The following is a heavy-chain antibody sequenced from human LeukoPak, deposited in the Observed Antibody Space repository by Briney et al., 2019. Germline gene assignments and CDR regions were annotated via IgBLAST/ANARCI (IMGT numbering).Heavy chain of an antibody. CDR2: TSSNGGST. CDR1: GFTFSSYA. D-gene: IGHD2-2*01. CDR3: ALSREYHPLDGMDV. V-gene: IGHV3-64D*06. Sequence: GGSLRLSCAASGFTFSSYAMHWVRQAPGKGLEYVSATSSNGGSTYYADSVKGRFTISRDNSKNTLYLQMSSLRAEDTAVYYCALSREYHPLDGMDVWGQGTTVTVSS. J-gene: IGHJ6*02.